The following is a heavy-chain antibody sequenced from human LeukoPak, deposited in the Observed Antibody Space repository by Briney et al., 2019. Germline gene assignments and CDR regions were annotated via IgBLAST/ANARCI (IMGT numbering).Heavy chain of an antibody. D-gene: IGHD4-17*01. CDR3: ARADSDGDYEGAREQGAQGYFDY. J-gene: IGHJ4*02. Sequence: SETLSLTCTVSGGSISSGDYYWSWIRQPPGKGLEWIGYIYYSGSTYYNPSLKSRVTISVDTSKNQFSLKLSSVTAADTAVYYCARADSDGDYEGAREQGAQGYFDYWGQGTLVTVSS. CDR2: IYYSGST. V-gene: IGHV4-30-4*02. CDR1: GGSISSGDYY.